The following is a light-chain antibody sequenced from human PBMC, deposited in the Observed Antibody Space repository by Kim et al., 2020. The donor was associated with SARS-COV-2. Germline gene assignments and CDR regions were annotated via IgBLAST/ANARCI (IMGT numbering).Light chain of an antibody. J-gene: IGLJ1*01. CDR1: HSNIGAGYD. Sequence: QSVLTQPPSVSGAPGQRVTVSCTGTHSNIGAGYDVHWYQQFPGMAPKLLIYGDINRPSGVPDRFSGSKSGSSASLVITGHQPEDKADYYCQSYDSSLSGYVFGSGTKVTVL. CDR3: QSYDSSLSGYV. V-gene: IGLV1-40*01. CDR2: GDI.